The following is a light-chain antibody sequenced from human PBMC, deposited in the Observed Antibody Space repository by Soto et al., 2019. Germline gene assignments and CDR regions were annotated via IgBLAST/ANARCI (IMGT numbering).Light chain of an antibody. CDR1: SSDVGGYNY. CDR3: NSYASSGTLV. CDR2: EVS. J-gene: IGLJ1*01. V-gene: IGLV2-14*01. Sequence: QSALTQPASVPGSPGQSITLSCTGTSSDVGGYNYVSWYQQHPGKAPKLMIYEVSNRPSGVSNRFSGSKSGNTASLTISGLQAEDEADYYCNSYASSGTLVFGTGTKVTVL.